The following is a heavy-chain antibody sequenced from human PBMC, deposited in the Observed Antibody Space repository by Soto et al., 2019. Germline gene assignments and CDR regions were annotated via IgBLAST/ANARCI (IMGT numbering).Heavy chain of an antibody. CDR3: ARDPYYYGSGSYPDYYYYGMDV. Sequence: SETLSLTCTVSGGSISSGDYYWSWIRQPPGKGLEWIGYIYYSGSTYYNPSLKSRVTISVDTSKNQLSLKLSSVTAADTAVYYCARDPYYYGSGSYPDYYYYGMDVWGQGTTVTVSS. J-gene: IGHJ6*02. V-gene: IGHV4-30-4*01. CDR2: IYYSGST. CDR1: GGSISSGDYY. D-gene: IGHD3-10*01.